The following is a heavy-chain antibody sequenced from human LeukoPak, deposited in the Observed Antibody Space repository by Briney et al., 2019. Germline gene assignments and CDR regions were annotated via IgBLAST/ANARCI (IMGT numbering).Heavy chain of an antibody. D-gene: IGHD4-23*01. Sequence: GESLKISCKGSGYSFTSYWIGWVRQMPGKGLEWMGWINPNSGGTNYAQKFQGRVTMTRDTSISTAYMELSRLRSDDTAVYYCAREESVEQSFDYWGQGTLVTVSS. CDR2: INPNSGGT. J-gene: IGHJ4*02. CDR3: AREESVEQSFDY. V-gene: IGHV1-2*02. CDR1: GYSFTSYW.